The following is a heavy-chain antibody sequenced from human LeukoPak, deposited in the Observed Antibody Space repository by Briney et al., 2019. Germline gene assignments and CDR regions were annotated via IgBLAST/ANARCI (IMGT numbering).Heavy chain of an antibody. CDR2: IGSNISAM. J-gene: IGHJ4*02. CDR3: ARSFYYYDSDY. V-gene: IGHV3-48*04. Sequence: GGSLRLSCAASGFTFSDYSMNWVRQAPGKGLEWVSYIGSNISAMYYADSVRGRFTISRDNAKSSLYLQMNSLRAEDTAVYYCARSFYYYDSDYWGQGTLVTVSS. CDR1: GFTFSDYS. D-gene: IGHD3-22*01.